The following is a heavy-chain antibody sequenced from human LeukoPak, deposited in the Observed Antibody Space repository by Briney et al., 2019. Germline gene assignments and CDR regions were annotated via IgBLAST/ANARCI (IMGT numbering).Heavy chain of an antibody. D-gene: IGHD3-22*01. V-gene: IGHV3-23*01. CDR1: GFTFSSYG. CDR2: ISGSGGST. CDR3: AKVSGNYYDSSGYLDY. J-gene: IGHJ4*02. Sequence: PGGSLRLSCAASGFTFSSYGMSWVRQAPGKGLEWVSAISGSGGSTYYADSVKGRFTISRDNSKNTLYLQMNSLRAEDTAVYYCAKVSGNYYDSSGYLDYWGQGTLVTVSS.